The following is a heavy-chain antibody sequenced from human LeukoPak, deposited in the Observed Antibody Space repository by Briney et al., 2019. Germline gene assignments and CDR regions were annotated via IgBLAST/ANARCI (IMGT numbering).Heavy chain of an antibody. V-gene: IGHV1-2*02. Sequence: GASVKVSCKASGYTFTGYYMHWVRQAPGQGLEXXXXINTNSGGTNYAQKFQGRVTMTRDTSISTAYMELSRLRSDDTAVYYCARDSYRLRFYFDYWGQGTLVTVSS. CDR1: GYTFTGYY. D-gene: IGHD4-17*01. J-gene: IGHJ4*02. CDR2: INTNSGGT. CDR3: ARDSYRLRFYFDY.